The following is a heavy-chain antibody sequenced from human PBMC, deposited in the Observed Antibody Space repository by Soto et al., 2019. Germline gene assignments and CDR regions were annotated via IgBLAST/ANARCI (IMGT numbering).Heavy chain of an antibody. CDR3: ARGGEMGLNDD. J-gene: IGHJ4*02. CDR2: IRSKANSYLI. V-gene: IGHV3-73*02. CDR1: GFSFSDSA. Sequence: EVQLVESGGGLVQPGGSLRLSCAASGFSFSDSAMHWVRQASGKGLEWIARIRSKANSYLIAYDETVRGRFIISRDDSKTTEYLQMNDLNTEDTVIYFCARGGEMGLNDDWGQGTPVTVS. D-gene: IGHD1-26*01.